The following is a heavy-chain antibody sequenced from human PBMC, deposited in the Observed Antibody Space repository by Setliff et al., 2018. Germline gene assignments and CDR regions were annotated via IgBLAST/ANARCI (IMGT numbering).Heavy chain of an antibody. D-gene: IGHD2-21*02. Sequence: PSETLSLTCTVSGYSISSGYIWGWIRQPPGKGLEWVGNIGHTGSINYNPSLKSRLTISRDTSKNQVSLKLDSVTATDTAVYYCARDLGHGGDSDYWGQGILVTVSS. J-gene: IGHJ4*02. CDR3: ARDLGHGGDSDY. V-gene: IGHV4-38-2*02. CDR2: IGHTGSI. CDR1: GYSISSGYI.